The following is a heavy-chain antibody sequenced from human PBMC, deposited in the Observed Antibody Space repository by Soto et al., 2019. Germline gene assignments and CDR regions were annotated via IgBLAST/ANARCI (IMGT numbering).Heavy chain of an antibody. V-gene: IGHV1-46*01. CDR2: INPSGTTS. CDR3: ARDNSQHFGTPAASWWFDP. D-gene: IGHD2-15*01. Sequence: EASVKVSFKASGFKFSDHWMHWARQAPGQGLEWMGIINPSGTTSSYAQKFRGRVTITRDTSTSTLYMDLSSLRYEDTAVYYRARDNSQHFGTPAASWWFDPWGQGTLVTVSS. CDR1: GFKFSDHW. J-gene: IGHJ5*02.